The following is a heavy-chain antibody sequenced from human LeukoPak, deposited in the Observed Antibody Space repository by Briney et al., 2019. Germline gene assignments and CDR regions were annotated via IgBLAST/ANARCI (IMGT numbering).Heavy chain of an antibody. D-gene: IGHD3-22*01. V-gene: IGHV1-18*01. CDR2: ISAYNGNT. CDR3: ARVVNPYYYDSSGYSDY. J-gene: IGHJ4*02. Sequence: ASVKVSCKASGYTFTSYGISWVRQAPGQGLEWMGWISAYNGNTNYAQKLQGRVTTTTDTSTSTAYMELRSLRSDDTAVYYCARVVNPYYYDSSGYSDYWGQGTLVTVSS. CDR1: GYTFTSYG.